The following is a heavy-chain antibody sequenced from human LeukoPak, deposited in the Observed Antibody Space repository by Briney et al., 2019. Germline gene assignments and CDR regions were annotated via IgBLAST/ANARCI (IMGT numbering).Heavy chain of an antibody. CDR3: ARVVMRSMWMDN. J-gene: IGHJ4*02. D-gene: IGHD5-12*01. Sequence: PSETLSLTCTVSGGSISSSSYYWGWIRQPPGKGLEWIGSFYYSGSTYYNPSLESRVTISVDTSKNQFSLKLSSVTAADTAVYYCARVVMRSMWMDNWGQGTLVTVSS. CDR1: GGSISSSSYY. CDR2: FYYSGST. V-gene: IGHV4-39*01.